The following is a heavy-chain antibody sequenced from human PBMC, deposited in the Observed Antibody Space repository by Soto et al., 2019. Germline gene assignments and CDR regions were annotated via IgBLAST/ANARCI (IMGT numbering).Heavy chain of an antibody. V-gene: IGHV3-53*01. Sequence: EVQLVESGGGLIQPGGSVRLSCAASGFTVSSNYMNWVRQAPGKGLEWVSVIYRGGTIYYADSVKGRFTIARDNSKNTLFLQMNSLRAEDTAVYYCARGRGYYENSGYSEYYFDYEGQRTLLTVSS. J-gene: IGHJ4*02. CDR3: ARGRGYYENSGYSEYYFDY. CDR1: GFTVSSNY. D-gene: IGHD3-22*01. CDR2: IYRGGTI.